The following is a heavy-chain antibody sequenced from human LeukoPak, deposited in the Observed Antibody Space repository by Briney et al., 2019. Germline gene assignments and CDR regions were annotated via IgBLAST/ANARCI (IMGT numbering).Heavy chain of an antibody. V-gene: IGHV4-30-2*02. Sequence: TLSLTCAVSGGSISSGGYSWSWIRQPPGKGLEWIGYIYHSGSTYYNPSLKSRVTISVDRSKNQFSLKLSSVTAADTAVYYCARVGAVVPAAMPIYYYGMDVWGQGTTVTVSS. J-gene: IGHJ6*02. CDR3: ARVGAVVPAAMPIYYYGMDV. D-gene: IGHD2-2*01. CDR2: IYHSGST. CDR1: GGSISSGGYS.